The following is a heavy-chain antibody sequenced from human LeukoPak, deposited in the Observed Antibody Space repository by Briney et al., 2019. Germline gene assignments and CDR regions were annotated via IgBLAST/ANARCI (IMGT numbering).Heavy chain of an antibody. D-gene: IGHD6-13*01. CDR2: IIPIFGTA. Sequence: SVKVSCKASGGTFSSYAISWVRQAPGQGLEWMGGIIPIFGTANYAQKFQGRVTITADKSTSTAYMELSSLRSEDTAVYYCASIVAAGTLDYWGQGTLVTVSS. V-gene: IGHV1-69*06. J-gene: IGHJ4*02. CDR3: ASIVAAGTLDY. CDR1: GGTFSSYA.